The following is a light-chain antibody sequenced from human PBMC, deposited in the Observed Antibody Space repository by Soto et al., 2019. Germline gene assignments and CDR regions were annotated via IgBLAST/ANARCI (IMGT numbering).Light chain of an antibody. Sequence: EIVLTQSPGTLSLSPGERATLSCRASQSISSTYLAWYRQKPGQAPRLLIYAASSRATGIPDRFSGSGSGTDFTLTICRLEPEDFAVYYCQQYYASSWTFGQGTKVDIK. CDR3: QQYYASSWT. V-gene: IGKV3-20*01. CDR1: QSISSTY. CDR2: AAS. J-gene: IGKJ1*01.